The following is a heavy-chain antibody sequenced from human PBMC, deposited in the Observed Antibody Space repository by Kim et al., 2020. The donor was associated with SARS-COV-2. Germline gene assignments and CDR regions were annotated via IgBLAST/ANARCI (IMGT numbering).Heavy chain of an antibody. Sequence: GGSLRLSCAASGFSFNNYAISWVRQPPGKGLEWVSAIHSGGSSTNYADSVRGRFTISRDNSKSTLYLQLNSLKAEDTAVYYCAKGGWGEAFDIWGQGTMVTVSS. J-gene: IGHJ3*02. CDR2: IHSGGSST. CDR3: AKGGWGEAFDI. D-gene: IGHD1-26*01. V-gene: IGHV3-23*03. CDR1: GFSFNNYA.